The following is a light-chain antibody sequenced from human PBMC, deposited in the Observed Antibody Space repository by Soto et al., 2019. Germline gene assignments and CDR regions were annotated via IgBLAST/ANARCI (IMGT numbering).Light chain of an antibody. J-gene: IGKJ4*01. CDR2: DAS. CDR1: QSVYSY. CDR3: QQRSNWPLT. Sequence: EILLTQSPATLSLSPGERATLSCRASQSVYSYLAWYQQRPGQAPRLLIYDASNRATGIPARFSGSGSGTDFTLTIGSLEPEDFAVYYCQQRSNWPLTLGGGTKV. V-gene: IGKV3-11*01.